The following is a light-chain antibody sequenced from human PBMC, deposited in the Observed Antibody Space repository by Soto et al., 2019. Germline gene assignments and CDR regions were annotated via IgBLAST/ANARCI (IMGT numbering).Light chain of an antibody. CDR3: QTWGTGIVV. CDR1: SGHSSYA. J-gene: IGLJ2*01. V-gene: IGLV4-69*01. Sequence: QLVLTQSPSASASLGASVKLTCTLSSGHSSYAIAWHQQQPEKGPRYLMKLNSDGSHSKGDGIPDRFSGSSSGAERYLAISSLHAEDEADYYCQTWGTGIVVFGGGTKLTV. CDR2: LNSDGSH.